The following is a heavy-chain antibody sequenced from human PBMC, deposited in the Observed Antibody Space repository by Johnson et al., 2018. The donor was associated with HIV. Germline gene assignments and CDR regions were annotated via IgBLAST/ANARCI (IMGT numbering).Heavy chain of an antibody. V-gene: IGHV3-30-3*01. J-gene: IGHJ3*02. D-gene: IGHD6-6*01. CDR3: ARDAGSRSSLGAFDI. CDR1: GFTFSRYA. CDR2: ISYDGSNK. Sequence: QVQLVESGGGVVQPGRSLRLSCAASGFTFSRYAMHWVRQAPGKGLEWVAVISYDGSNKYYADSVKGRFTISRDNSKNSLYRQMHSLRAEDTAVYYCARDAGSRSSLGAFDIWGQGTMVTVSS.